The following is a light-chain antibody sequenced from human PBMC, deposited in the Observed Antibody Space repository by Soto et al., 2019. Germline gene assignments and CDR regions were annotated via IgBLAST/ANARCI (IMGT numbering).Light chain of an antibody. CDR1: SSDVGFSNY. V-gene: IGLV2-11*01. Sequence: QSVLTQPRSVSGSPGQTVTISCTGTSSDVGFSNYISWYQQHPGEAPKLVIYDAAQRPSGVPDRLSGSRSGKTASLTISGLQADDEADYYCCSYVGGDTLIFGSGTKVTVL. J-gene: IGLJ1*01. CDR2: DAA. CDR3: CSYVGGDTLI.